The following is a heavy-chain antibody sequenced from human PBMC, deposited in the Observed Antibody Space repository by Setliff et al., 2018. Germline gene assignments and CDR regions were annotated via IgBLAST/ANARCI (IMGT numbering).Heavy chain of an antibody. J-gene: IGHJ4*02. CDR2: IYHSGDA. D-gene: IGHD2-15*01. Sequence: SETLSLTCTVSDDSISSRRYYWGWFRQPAGKELEWIGYIYHSGDARYNLSLKSRVTISVDTSKNQFSLKLSSVTAADTAVYYCARHEEGYCDGGSCPYYFDYWGQGTLVTVSS. CDR3: ARHEEGYCDGGSCPYYFDY. CDR1: DDSISSRRYY. V-gene: IGHV4-61*05.